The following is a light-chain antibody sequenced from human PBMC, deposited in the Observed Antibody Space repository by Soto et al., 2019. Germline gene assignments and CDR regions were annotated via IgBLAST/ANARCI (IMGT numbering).Light chain of an antibody. J-gene: IGKJ5*01. CDR1: QSISSY. CDR2: ATS. CDR3: QQYENLPT. Sequence: DIQMTQSPSSLSASVGDRVTITCRASQSISSYLNWYQQKPGKAPKLLIYATSTLQTGVPSRFSGSGSGTEFTLTISSLQPEDIATYYCQQYENLPTFGQGTRLVIK. V-gene: IGKV1-39*01.